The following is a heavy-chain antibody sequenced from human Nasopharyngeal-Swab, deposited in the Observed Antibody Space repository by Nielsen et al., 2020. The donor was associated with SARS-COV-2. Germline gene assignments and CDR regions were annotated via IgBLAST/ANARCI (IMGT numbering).Heavy chain of an antibody. J-gene: IGHJ4*02. CDR1: GFTFSSYG. CDR2: IWYDGSNK. V-gene: IGHV3-33*01. Sequence: GESLKISCAASGFTFSSYGMHWVRQAPGKGLEWVAVIWYDGSNKYYADSVKGRFTISRDNSKNTLYLQMNSLRAEDTAVYYCARKRYSSSWYFDYWGQGTLVTVSS. CDR3: ARKRYSSSWYFDY. D-gene: IGHD6-13*01.